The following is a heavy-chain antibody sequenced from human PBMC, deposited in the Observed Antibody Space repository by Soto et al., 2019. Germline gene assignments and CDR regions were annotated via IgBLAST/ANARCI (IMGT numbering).Heavy chain of an antibody. V-gene: IGHV3-7*04. CDR3: AGGRGWLIEK. CDR1: GFTFSDHW. Sequence: EVYLVESGGDLVQPGGSLRLSCSASGFTFSDHWMNWVRQAPGKGLEWVAIIKQDGSESRYVDSVKGRFTISRDNAKNSLYLQMNRLRAEDTAVYYCAGGRGWLIEKWGQGTLVTVSS. J-gene: IGHJ4*02. D-gene: IGHD5-18*01. CDR2: IKQDGSES.